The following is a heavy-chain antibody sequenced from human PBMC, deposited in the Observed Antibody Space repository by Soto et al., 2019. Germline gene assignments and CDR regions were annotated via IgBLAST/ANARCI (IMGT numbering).Heavy chain of an antibody. CDR2: IYYSGST. V-gene: IGHV4-31*03. CDR3: ARYNWNYGCDY. CDR1: GGSISSGGYY. Sequence: SETLSLTCTVSGGSISSGGYYWSWIRQHPGKGLEWIGYIYYSGSTYYNPSLKSRVTISVDTSKNQFSLKLSSVTAADTAVYYCARYNWNYGCDYWGQGTLVTVSS. J-gene: IGHJ4*02. D-gene: IGHD1-7*01.